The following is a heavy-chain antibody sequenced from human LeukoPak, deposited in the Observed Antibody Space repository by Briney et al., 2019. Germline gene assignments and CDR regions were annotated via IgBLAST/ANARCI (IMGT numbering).Heavy chain of an antibody. D-gene: IGHD3-3*01. Sequence: GASVKVSCKASGYTFTSYYMHWVRQVPGQGLEWMGIINPSGGSTSYAQKFQGRVTMTRDTSTSTVYMELSSLRSEDTAVYYCARDGESYDFWSGYYIGPFDYWGQGTLVTVSS. CDR3: ARDGESYDFWSGYYIGPFDY. J-gene: IGHJ4*02. V-gene: IGHV1-46*03. CDR1: GYTFTSYY. CDR2: INPSGGST.